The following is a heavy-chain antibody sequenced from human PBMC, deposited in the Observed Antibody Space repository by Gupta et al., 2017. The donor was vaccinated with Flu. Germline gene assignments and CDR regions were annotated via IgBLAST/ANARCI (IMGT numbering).Heavy chain of an antibody. D-gene: IGHD1-26*01. V-gene: IGHV3-23*01. CDR1: GSTFSSYA. CDR3: AKVQGGGRGYFDY. CDR2: ISGNGDYT. J-gene: IGHJ4*02. Sequence: EVQLLESGGGLVQPGGALRLSCAASGSTFSSYAMSWVRQAPGKGPEWVSGISGNGDYTDYADSVKGRFTISRDNSKNTLYLQMNSLRAEDTAVYYCAKVQGGGRGYFDYWGQGTLVTVSS.